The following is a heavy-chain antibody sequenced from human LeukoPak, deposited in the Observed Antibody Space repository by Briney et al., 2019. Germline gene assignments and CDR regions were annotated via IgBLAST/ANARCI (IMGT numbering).Heavy chain of an antibody. CDR2: IYTSGST. Sequence: PSETLSLTCTVSGGSVTTYYWSWIRQPAGKGLEWIGRIYTSGSTNYNPSLESRVTLSADTSKNQFSLKVSSVTAADTAVYYCARVYGSRAFDIWGQGTLVTVSS. D-gene: IGHD3-10*01. CDR3: ARVYGSRAFDI. V-gene: IGHV4-4*07. J-gene: IGHJ3*02. CDR1: GGSVTTYY.